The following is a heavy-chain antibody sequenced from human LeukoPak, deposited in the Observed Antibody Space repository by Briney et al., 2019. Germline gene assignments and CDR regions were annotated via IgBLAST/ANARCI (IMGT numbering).Heavy chain of an antibody. V-gene: IGHV4-34*01. CDR3: ASPRQDCSGGSCRQFDY. CDR1: GGSFSGYY. Sequence: SETLSLTCAVYGGSFSGYYWRWIRQPPGKGLEWIGEINHSGSTNYNPSLKSRVTISVDTSKNQFSLKLSSVTAADTAVYYCASPRQDCSGGSCRQFDYWGQGTLVTVSS. D-gene: IGHD2-15*01. J-gene: IGHJ4*02. CDR2: INHSGST.